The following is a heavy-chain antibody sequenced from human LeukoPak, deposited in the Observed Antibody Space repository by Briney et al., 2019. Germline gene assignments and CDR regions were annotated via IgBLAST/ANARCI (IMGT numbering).Heavy chain of an antibody. Sequence: SETLSLTCTVSGGSISSSSYYWGWIRQPPGKGLEWIGSIYYSGSTYYNPSLKSRVTISVDTSKNQFSLKLSSVTAADTAVYYCARHETGIRSGYYTGGYFDYWGQGTLVTVSS. D-gene: IGHD3-3*01. V-gene: IGHV4-39*01. CDR3: ARHETGIRSGYYTGGYFDY. J-gene: IGHJ4*02. CDR1: GGSISSSSYY. CDR2: IYYSGST.